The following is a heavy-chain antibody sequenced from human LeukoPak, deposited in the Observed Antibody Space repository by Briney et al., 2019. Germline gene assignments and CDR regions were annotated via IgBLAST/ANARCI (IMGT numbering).Heavy chain of an antibody. CDR1: GGSFSGYY. CDR3: ARQRYSSGRIPDY. D-gene: IGHD6-19*01. J-gene: IGHJ4*02. CDR2: INHSGST. V-gene: IGHV4-34*01. Sequence: SETLSLTCAVYGGSFSGYYWSWIRQPPGKGLEWIGEINHSGSTNYNPSLKSRVTISVDTSKNQFSLKLNSVTAADTAVYYCARQRYSSGRIPDYWGQGTLVTVSS.